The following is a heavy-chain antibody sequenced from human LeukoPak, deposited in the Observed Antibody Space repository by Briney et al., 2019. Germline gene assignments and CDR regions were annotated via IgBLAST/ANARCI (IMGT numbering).Heavy chain of an antibody. Sequence: ASVKVSCEASGYIFTSRGITWVRQAPGQGLEWMGWISAYNGSTNYAQNVQGRVTVTRDTSTSTAYMELRSLRFDDTAVYYCARDLPGAAVEGTTRGMDVWGQGTTVTVSS. CDR2: ISAYNGST. D-gene: IGHD6-19*01. J-gene: IGHJ6*02. CDR3: ARDLPGAAVEGTTRGMDV. V-gene: IGHV1-18*01. CDR1: GYIFTSRG.